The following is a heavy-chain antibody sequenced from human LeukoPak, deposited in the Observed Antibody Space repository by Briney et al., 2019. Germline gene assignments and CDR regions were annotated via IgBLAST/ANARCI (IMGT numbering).Heavy chain of an antibody. CDR3: ARLFYYGSADY. D-gene: IGHD3-10*01. CDR2: IYYSGSN. Sequence: SETLSLTCTVSGGSISSSSYYWGWIRQPPGKGLEWIGSIYYSGSNYYNPSLKSRVTISVDTSKNQFSLKLSSVTAADTAVYYCARLFYYGSADYWGQGTLVTVSS. CDR1: GGSISSSSYY. J-gene: IGHJ4*02. V-gene: IGHV4-39*01.